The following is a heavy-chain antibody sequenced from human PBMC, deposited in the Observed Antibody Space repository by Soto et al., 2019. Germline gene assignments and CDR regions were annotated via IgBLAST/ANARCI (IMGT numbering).Heavy chain of an antibody. CDR3: ARGHSSGWSTLNY. CDR2: INHSGST. V-gene: IGHV4-34*01. D-gene: IGHD6-19*01. Sequence: SETLSLTCAVYGGSFSVYYWSLIRQPPGKGLEWIGEINHSGSTKYNPSLKSRVTISVDTSKNQFSLKLSSATAADTAVYYCARGHSSGWSTLNYWGRGTLVTVSS. J-gene: IGHJ4*02. CDR1: GGSFSVYY.